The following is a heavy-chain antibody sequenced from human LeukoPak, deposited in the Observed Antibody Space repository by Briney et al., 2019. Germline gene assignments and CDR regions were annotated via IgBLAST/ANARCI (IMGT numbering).Heavy chain of an antibody. J-gene: IGHJ4*02. CDR3: AKDLSSSPYYFDY. CDR1: GYTFTSYD. D-gene: IGHD6-13*01. CDR2: MDPNSGIT. V-gene: IGHV1-8*01. Sequence: ASVKVSCKASGYTFTSYDINWVRQATGQGLEWMGWMDPNSGITGYAQKFQGRVTMTRNTSISTAYMELSSLRSEDTAVYYCAKDLSSSPYYFDYWGQGTLVTVSS.